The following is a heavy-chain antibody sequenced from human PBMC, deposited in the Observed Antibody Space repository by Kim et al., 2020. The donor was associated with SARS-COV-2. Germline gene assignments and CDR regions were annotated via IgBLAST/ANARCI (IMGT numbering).Heavy chain of an antibody. D-gene: IGHD3-10*01. CDR3: AKDRFRNWYFDL. Sequence: GRVTSSRDKSKTTLYLQMNSLRAEDTAVYYCAKDRFRNWYFDLWGRGTLVTVSS. V-gene: IGHV3-23*01. J-gene: IGHJ2*01.